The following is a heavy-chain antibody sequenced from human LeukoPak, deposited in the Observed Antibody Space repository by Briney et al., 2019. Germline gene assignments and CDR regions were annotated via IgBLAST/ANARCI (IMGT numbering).Heavy chain of an antibody. CDR2: IYYSGST. Sequence: SETLSLTCTVPGGSISSYYWSWIRQPPGKGLEWIGYIYYSGSTNYNPSLKSRVTISVDTSKNQFSLKLSSVTAADTAVYYCARGDSGYDLDYFDYWGQGTLVTVSS. V-gene: IGHV4-59*01. CDR3: ARGDSGYDLDYFDY. D-gene: IGHD5-12*01. J-gene: IGHJ4*02. CDR1: GGSISSYY.